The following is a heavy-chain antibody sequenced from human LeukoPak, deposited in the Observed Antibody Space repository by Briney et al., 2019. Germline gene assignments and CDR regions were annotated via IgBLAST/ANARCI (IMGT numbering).Heavy chain of an antibody. V-gene: IGHV3-74*01. CDR3: VRSNSGPDY. Sequence: PGGSLRLSCAASGFTFSNYWMYWVRQAPEKGLVFVSRVTSDGSSTTYADSVKGRFTISRDNAKNTLYLQMNSLRVEDTALYYCVRSNSGPDYWGQGTLVTVSS. CDR2: VTSDGSST. CDR1: GFTFSNYW. D-gene: IGHD5-12*01. J-gene: IGHJ4*02.